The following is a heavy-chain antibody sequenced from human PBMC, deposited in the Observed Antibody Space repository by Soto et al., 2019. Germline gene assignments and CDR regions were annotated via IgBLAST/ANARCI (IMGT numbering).Heavy chain of an antibody. D-gene: IGHD3-10*01. J-gene: IGHJ3*02. Sequence: GGSLRLSCAASGFTFSSYWMSWVRQAPGKGLEWVANIKQDGSEKYYVDSVKGRFTISRDNAKNSLYLQMNSLRAEDTAVYYCARERWYYGSGKRSDAFDIWGQGTMVTVSS. CDR3: ARERWYYGSGKRSDAFDI. V-gene: IGHV3-7*05. CDR2: IKQDGSEK. CDR1: GFTFSSYW.